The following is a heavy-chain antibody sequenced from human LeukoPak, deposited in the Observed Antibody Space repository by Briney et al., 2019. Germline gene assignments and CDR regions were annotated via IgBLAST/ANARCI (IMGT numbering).Heavy chain of an antibody. CDR1: GFTFSSYG. CDR2: IWYDGSNK. CDR3: ARDSLWFGEFLDY. D-gene: IGHD3-10*01. V-gene: IGHV3-33*01. J-gene: IGHJ4*02. Sequence: GGSLRLSCAASGFTFSSYGMHWARQAPGKGLEWVAVIWYDGSNKYYADSVKGRFTISRDNSKNTLYLQMNSLRAEDTAVYYCARDSLWFGEFLDYWGQGTLVTVSS.